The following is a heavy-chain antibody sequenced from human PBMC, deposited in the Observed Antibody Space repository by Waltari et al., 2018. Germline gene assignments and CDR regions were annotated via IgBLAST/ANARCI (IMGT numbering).Heavy chain of an antibody. CDR1: GYTRTELS. V-gene: IGHV1-24*01. J-gene: IGHJ6*03. D-gene: IGHD1-26*01. Sequence: QVQLVQSGAEVKKPGASVKVSCKVSGYTRTELSMHWVQPAPGKGLEWMGGFDPEDGETIYAQKFQGRVTMTEDTSTDTAYMELSSLRSEDTAVYYCATPGAGNYYYYYMDVWGKGTTVTVSS. CDR2: FDPEDGET. CDR3: ATPGAGNYYYYYMDV.